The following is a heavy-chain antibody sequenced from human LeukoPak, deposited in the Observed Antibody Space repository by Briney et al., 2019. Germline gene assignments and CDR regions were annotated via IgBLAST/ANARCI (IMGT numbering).Heavy chain of an antibody. Sequence: GGSLRLSCAASGFTFSSYAMSWVRQAPGKGLEWVANIKQDGSEKYYVDSVKGRFTISRDNAKNSLYLQMNSLRAEDTAVYYCARDGMTAYYYGMDVWGQGTTVTVSS. V-gene: IGHV3-7*01. D-gene: IGHD2-21*02. CDR3: ARDGMTAYYYGMDV. CDR1: GFTFSSYA. J-gene: IGHJ6*02. CDR2: IKQDGSEK.